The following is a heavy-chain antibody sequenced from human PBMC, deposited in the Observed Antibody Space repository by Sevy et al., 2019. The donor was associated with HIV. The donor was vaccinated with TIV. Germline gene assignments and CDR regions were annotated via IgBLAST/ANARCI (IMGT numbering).Heavy chain of an antibody. CDR1: GYTFTDYY. CDR2: INPDSGDT. J-gene: IGHJ4*02. D-gene: IGHD1-1*01. CDR3: ATAGTNGYNYFDY. Sequence: ASVKVSCKASGYTFTDYYMHWVRQAPGQGLEWMGWINPDSGDTIYAQKFQGWVTMTRDTSIITASMELTRLNSDDTAVYFCATAGTNGYNYFDYWGQGTLVTVSS. V-gene: IGHV1-2*04.